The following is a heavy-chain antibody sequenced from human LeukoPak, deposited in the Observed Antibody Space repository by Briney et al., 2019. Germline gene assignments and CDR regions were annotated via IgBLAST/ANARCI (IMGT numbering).Heavy chain of an antibody. V-gene: IGHV3-30*04. CDR1: EFTFSSYA. J-gene: IGHJ6*03. Sequence: GGSLRLSCAASEFTFSSYAMHWVRQAPGKGLEWVAVISYDGSNKNYADSVKGRFTISRDNAKNSLFLQMNSLRAEDTAVYYCARVLRYCSGGNCYSGGLGYMDVWGKGTTVTISS. CDR2: ISYDGSNK. D-gene: IGHD2-15*01. CDR3: ARVLRYCSGGNCYSGGLGYMDV.